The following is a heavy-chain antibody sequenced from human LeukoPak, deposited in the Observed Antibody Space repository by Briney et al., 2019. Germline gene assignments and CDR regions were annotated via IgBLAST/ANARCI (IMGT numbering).Heavy chain of an antibody. J-gene: IGHJ6*03. CDR3: ARVGEYCSGGSCYSRYYYYYYMDV. Sequence: PSETLSLTCTVSGGSLSSYYWSWIRQPPGKGLEWIGYIYYSGSTNYNPSLKSRVTISVDTSKNQFSLKLSSVTAADTAVYYCARVGEYCSGGSCYSRYYYYYYMDVWGKETTVTVSS. CDR1: GGSLSSYY. CDR2: IYYSGST. D-gene: IGHD2-15*01. V-gene: IGHV4-59*01.